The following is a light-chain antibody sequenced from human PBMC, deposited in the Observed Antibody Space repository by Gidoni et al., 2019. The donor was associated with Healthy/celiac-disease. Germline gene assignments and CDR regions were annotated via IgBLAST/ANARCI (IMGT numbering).Light chain of an antibody. CDR1: QSVSSHS. CDR3: QQYGSSPMCS. J-gene: IGKJ2*04. V-gene: IGKV3-20*01. Sequence: EIVLTQSPGTLSLSPGERATLPCRASQSVSSHSLAWYQQKPGQAPRLLIYGASSRATGIPDRFSGSWSGTDFTLTISRLEPEDFAVYYCQQYGSSPMCSFXQXTKLXIK. CDR2: GAS.